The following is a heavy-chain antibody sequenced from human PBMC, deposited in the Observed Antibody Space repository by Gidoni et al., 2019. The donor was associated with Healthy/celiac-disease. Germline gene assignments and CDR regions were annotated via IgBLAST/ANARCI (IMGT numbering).Heavy chain of an antibody. D-gene: IGHD3-10*01. V-gene: IGHV1-18*01. CDR2: ISAYNGNT. J-gene: IGHJ6*02. CDR3: ARYGVWDRVYYSYYYYGMDV. CDR1: GYTFTSYG. Sequence: QVQLVQSGAAVTTPGASVKVSCKASGYTFTSYGIRGVRQAPGQGLEWMGWISAYNGNTNYAQKLQGRVTMTTDTSTSTAYMELRSLRSDDTAVYYCARYGVWDRVYYSYYYYGMDVWGQGTTVTVSS.